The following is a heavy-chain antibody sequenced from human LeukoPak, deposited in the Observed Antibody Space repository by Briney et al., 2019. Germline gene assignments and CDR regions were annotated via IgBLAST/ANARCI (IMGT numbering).Heavy chain of an antibody. J-gene: IGHJ3*02. Sequence: SETLSLTCTVSGGSINSYYWSWIRQLPGKGLEWIGYIYYSGSTNYSPSLKSRVTISVDTSKNQFSLKLSSVTAADTAVYYCVGPGSYIRFDAFDIWGQGTMVTVSS. CDR2: IYYSGST. V-gene: IGHV4-59*12. CDR1: GGSINSYY. D-gene: IGHD2-2*02. CDR3: VGPGSYIRFDAFDI.